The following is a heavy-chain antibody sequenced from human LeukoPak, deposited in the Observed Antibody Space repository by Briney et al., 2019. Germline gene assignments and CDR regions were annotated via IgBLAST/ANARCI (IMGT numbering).Heavy chain of an antibody. V-gene: IGHV3-48*04. CDR3: AREYTGSEYFDY. J-gene: IGHJ4*02. CDR2: ISDTPNTM. D-gene: IGHD5-12*01. Sequence: GRSLRLSCAASGFTFSSYVMHWVHQAPGKGLEWVSYISDTPNTMYYADSVKGRFTISRDNAKNSLFLQMSSLRVDDTAVYYCAREYTGSEYFDYWGQGTLVTVSS. CDR1: GFTFSSYV.